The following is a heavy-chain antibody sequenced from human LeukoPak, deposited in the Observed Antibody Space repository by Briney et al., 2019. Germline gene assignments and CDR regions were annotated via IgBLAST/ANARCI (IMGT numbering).Heavy chain of an antibody. CDR2: STYSGAT. Sequence: PSETLSLTCTVSGGSISSYYWNWIRQPPGKGLEWIGYSTYSGATNYNPTLPSRVTISVDKSKKQFTLHLTSATAADTAVYYCARGDDYKSAFFDYWSQGTLVTVYS. CDR1: GGSISSYY. J-gene: IGHJ4*02. V-gene: IGHV4-59*01. CDR3: ARGDDYKSAFFDY. D-gene: IGHD5-12*01.